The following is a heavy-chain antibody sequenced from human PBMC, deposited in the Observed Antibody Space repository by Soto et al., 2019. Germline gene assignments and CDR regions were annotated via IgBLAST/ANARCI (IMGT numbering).Heavy chain of an antibody. CDR3: ARPTRQWLGLRYYYGMDV. J-gene: IGHJ6*02. D-gene: IGHD5-12*01. Sequence: SETLSLTCTVSGGSISSSSYYWGWIRQPPGKGLEWIGSIYYSGSTYYNPSLKSRVTISVDTSKSQFSLKLTSVTAADTAVYYCARPTRQWLGLRYYYGMDVSGQGTSVTVSS. CDR1: GGSISSSSYY. CDR2: IYYSGST. V-gene: IGHV4-39*01.